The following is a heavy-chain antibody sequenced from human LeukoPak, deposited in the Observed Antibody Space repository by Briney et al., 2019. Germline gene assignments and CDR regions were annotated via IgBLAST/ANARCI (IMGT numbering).Heavy chain of an antibody. J-gene: IGHJ2*01. CDR1: GFTFSSYS. CDR2: ISGSGGST. Sequence: GGSLRLSCAASGFTFSSYSMNWVRQAPGKGLEWVSYISGSGGSTYYADSVKGRFTISRDNSKNTLYLQMNSLRAEDTAVYYCAKDSYYYDSSGYYYAPGYFDLWGRGTLVTVSS. CDR3: AKDSYYYDSSGYYYAPGYFDL. D-gene: IGHD3-22*01. V-gene: IGHV3-23*01.